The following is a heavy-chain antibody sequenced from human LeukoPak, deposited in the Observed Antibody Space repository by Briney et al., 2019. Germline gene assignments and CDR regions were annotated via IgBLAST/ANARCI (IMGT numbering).Heavy chain of an antibody. J-gene: IGHJ3*02. CDR3: ARDLADITMVRGVSSGTFDI. Sequence: SETLSLTCTVSGGSISSSNWWNWVRQPPGKGLEWIGEIDHSGTTYYDASLKSRVTISVDKSKSQFSLKLTSLTAADTAVYYCARDLADITMVRGVSSGTFDIWGQGTVVTVSS. D-gene: IGHD3-10*01. CDR1: GGSISSSNW. V-gene: IGHV4-4*02. CDR2: IDHSGTT.